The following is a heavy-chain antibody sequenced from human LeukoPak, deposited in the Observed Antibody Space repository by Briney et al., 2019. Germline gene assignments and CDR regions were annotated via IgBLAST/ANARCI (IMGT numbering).Heavy chain of an antibody. CDR2: IYSGGST. D-gene: IGHD4-17*01. Sequence: TGGSLRLSCAASGFTVSSNYMSRVRQAPGKGLEWVSVIYSGGSTYYADSVKGRFTISRDNSKNTLYLQMNSLRAEDTAVYYCARDDYGDYGFDYWGQGTLVTVSS. V-gene: IGHV3-53*01. CDR1: GFTVSSNY. J-gene: IGHJ4*02. CDR3: ARDDYGDYGFDY.